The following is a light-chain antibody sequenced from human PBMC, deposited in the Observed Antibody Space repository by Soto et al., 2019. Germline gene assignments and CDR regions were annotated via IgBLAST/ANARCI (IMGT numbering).Light chain of an antibody. CDR1: QSISNS. V-gene: IGKV3-11*01. Sequence: EIVLTQSPATLSVSPGERATLSCRASQSISNSLAWYQQKPGQAPRLLIYDASKRATGIPARFSGSGSGTDFTLTISSVEPEDFTLYYCQQHSNWPVLCTFGQGTKLDIK. J-gene: IGKJ2*02. CDR3: QQHSNWPVLCT. CDR2: DAS.